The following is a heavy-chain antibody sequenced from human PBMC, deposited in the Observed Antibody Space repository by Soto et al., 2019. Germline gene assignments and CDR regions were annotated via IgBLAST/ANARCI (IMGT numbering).Heavy chain of an antibody. V-gene: IGHV3-7*01. J-gene: IGHJ4*02. CDR1: GFTFSTYW. CDR3: VRDRGWGIVVVPAFFDY. Sequence: EVQLVESGGGLVQPGGSLRLSCAASGFTFSTYWMSWVRQTPGKELEWVANIKENASDKYYVDSVKDRFTISRDNAKNARFLQMTSLRAEDTAVYYCVRDRGWGIVVVPAFFDYRGQGTLVNVSS. D-gene: IGHD2-2*01. CDR2: IKENASDK.